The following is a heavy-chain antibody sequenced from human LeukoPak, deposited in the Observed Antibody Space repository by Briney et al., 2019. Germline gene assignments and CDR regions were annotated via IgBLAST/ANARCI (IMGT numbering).Heavy chain of an antibody. CDR2: INSNSGAT. Sequence: ASVKVSCKASGFTLNDDYMYWVRQAPGQGLEWMGWINSNSGATKYAQKFQGRVTMTRDTSISTAYMELSRLRSDDTAVYYCARDRSYNWFDPWGQGTLVTVSS. CDR1: GFTLNDDY. CDR3: ARDRSYNWFDP. V-gene: IGHV1-2*02. J-gene: IGHJ5*02.